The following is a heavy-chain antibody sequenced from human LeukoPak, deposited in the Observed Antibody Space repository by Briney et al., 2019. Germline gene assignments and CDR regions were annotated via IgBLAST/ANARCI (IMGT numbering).Heavy chain of an antibody. CDR2: IYHSGST. Sequence: SGTLSLTCAVSGGSISSSNWWSWVRQPPGKGLEWIGEIYHSGSTNYNPSLKSRVTISVDTSKNQFSLKLSSVTAADTAVYYCAKTYYYDTLGHWFDPWGQGTLVTVSS. D-gene: IGHD3-22*01. J-gene: IGHJ5*02. CDR1: GGSISSSNW. V-gene: IGHV4-4*02. CDR3: AKTYYYDTLGHWFDP.